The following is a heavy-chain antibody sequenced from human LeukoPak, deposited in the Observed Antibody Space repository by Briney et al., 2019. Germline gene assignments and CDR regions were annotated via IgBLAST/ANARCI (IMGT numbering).Heavy chain of an antibody. V-gene: IGHV4-39*07. CDR3: ARVSRGGFGEFTHYYYMDV. J-gene: IGHJ6*03. D-gene: IGHD3-10*01. Sequence: PSETLSLTCTVSGGSISSSGYYWGWIRQPPGKGLEWIGGIYYSGSTNYNPSLKSRVTISVDTSKNQFSLKLSSVTAADTAVYYCARVSRGGFGEFTHYYYMDVWGKGTTVTVSS. CDR2: IYYSGST. CDR1: GGSISSSGYY.